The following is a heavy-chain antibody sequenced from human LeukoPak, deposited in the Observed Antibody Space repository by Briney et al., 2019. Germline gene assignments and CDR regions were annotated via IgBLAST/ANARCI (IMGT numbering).Heavy chain of an antibody. CDR2: ISSSSSYI. CDR1: GFTFSSYS. Sequence: GGSLRLSCAASGFTFSSYSMNWVRQAPGKGLEWVSSISSSSSYIYHADSVKGRFTISRDNAKNSLYLQMNSLRAEDTAVYYCARDDRITIFGVVYNWFDPWGQGTLVTVSS. CDR3: ARDDRITIFGVVYNWFDP. D-gene: IGHD3-3*01. J-gene: IGHJ5*02. V-gene: IGHV3-21*01.